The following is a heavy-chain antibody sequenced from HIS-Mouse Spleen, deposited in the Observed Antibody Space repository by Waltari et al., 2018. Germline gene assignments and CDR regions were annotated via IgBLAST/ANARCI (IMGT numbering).Heavy chain of an antibody. D-gene: IGHD6-13*01. CDR2: IYYSGST. CDR1: VGSISSSSYY. Sequence: QLQLQESGPGLVKPSETLSLTYTVSVGSISSSSYYWRWIRQPPGKGLEWIGSIYYSGSTYYNPSLKSRVTISVDTSKNQFSLKLSSVTAADTAVYYCAREIPYSSSWYDWYFDLWGRGTLVTVSS. CDR3: AREIPYSSSWYDWYFDL. J-gene: IGHJ2*01. V-gene: IGHV4-39*07.